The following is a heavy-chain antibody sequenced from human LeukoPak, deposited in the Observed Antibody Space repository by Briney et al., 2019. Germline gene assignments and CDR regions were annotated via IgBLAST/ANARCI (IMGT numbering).Heavy chain of an antibody. J-gene: IGHJ3*02. CDR3: ARAGVVIPDDAFDI. Sequence: SETLSLTCTVSGGSISSYYWSWIRQPPGKGLEWIGDIYYSGSTNYNPSLKSRVTISVDTSKNQFSLKLSSVTAADTAVYYCARAGVVIPDDAFDIWGQGTMVTVSS. D-gene: IGHD3-3*01. V-gene: IGHV4-59*01. CDR2: IYYSGST. CDR1: GGSISSYY.